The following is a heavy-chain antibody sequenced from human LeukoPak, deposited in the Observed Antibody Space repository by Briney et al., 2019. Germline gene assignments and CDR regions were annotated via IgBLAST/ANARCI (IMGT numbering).Heavy chain of an antibody. CDR3: ARDLYYYDSSGYDSAFDI. V-gene: IGHV4-59*01. Sequence: PSETLSLTCTVSGGSISSYYWSWIRQPPGKALEWIGYIYYSGSTNYNPSLKSRVTISVDTSKNQFSLKLSSVTAADTAVYYYARDLYYYDSSGYDSAFDIWGQGTMVTVSS. CDR1: GGSISSYY. CDR2: IYYSGST. D-gene: IGHD3-22*01. J-gene: IGHJ3*02.